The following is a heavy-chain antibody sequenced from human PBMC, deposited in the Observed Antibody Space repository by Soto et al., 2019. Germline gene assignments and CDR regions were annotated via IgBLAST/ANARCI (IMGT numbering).Heavy chain of an antibody. CDR3: ARVAGSSSWYTTFDY. CDR1: GGTFSSYT. CDR2: IIPILGIA. V-gene: IGHV1-69*02. Sequence: SVKVSCKASGGTFSSYTISWVRQAPGQGLEWIGRIIPILGIANCAQKFQGIVTITADKSTSTAYMELSSLRSEDLAVYYCARVAGSSSWYTTFDYWGQGTLVTVSS. D-gene: IGHD6-13*01. J-gene: IGHJ4*02.